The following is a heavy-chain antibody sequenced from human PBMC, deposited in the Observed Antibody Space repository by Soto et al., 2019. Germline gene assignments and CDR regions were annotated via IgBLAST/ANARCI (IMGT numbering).Heavy chain of an antibody. V-gene: IGHV4-31*03. J-gene: IGHJ4*02. D-gene: IGHD1-26*01. CDR3: ASVRRPYNLEGIVGAAADY. Sequence: TLSLTCTVSGGSISTAVYYWSWIRQHPGKGLEWIGYIFYTGSTYYNPSLKSRVTISVDPSKNQFSLKLSSVTAADTAVYYCASVRRPYNLEGIVGAAADYWGQGTLVTVSS. CDR2: IFYTGST. CDR1: GGSISTAVYY.